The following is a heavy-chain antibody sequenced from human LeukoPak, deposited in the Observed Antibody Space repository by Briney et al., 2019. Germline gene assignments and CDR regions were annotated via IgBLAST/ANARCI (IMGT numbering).Heavy chain of an antibody. CDR1: GFTFNNYA. Sequence: PGGSLRLSCAASGFTFNNYAMSWVRQAPGRGLEWVSTISGSGDSTYCADSVKGRFTISRDNSKNTLYLQMNSLRPEDTAVYYCPKGCASTGCYTSEHWGQGTLVTVSS. V-gene: IGHV3-23*01. D-gene: IGHD2-2*02. CDR2: ISGSGDST. CDR3: PKGCASTGCYTSEH. J-gene: IGHJ4*02.